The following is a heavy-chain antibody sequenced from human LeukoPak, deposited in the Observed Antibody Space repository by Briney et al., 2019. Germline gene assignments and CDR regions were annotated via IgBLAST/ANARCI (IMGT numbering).Heavy chain of an antibody. CDR1: GFTFSSYA. CDR2: ISSNGGST. V-gene: IGHV3-64*01. J-gene: IGHJ4*02. CDR3: ARDSSYDSSGYCLDY. Sequence: GGSLRLSCAASGFTFSSYAMHWVRQAPGKGLEYVSAISSNGGSTYYANSVKGRFTISRDNSKNTLYLQMGSLRAEDMAVYYCARDSSYDSSGYCLDYWGQGTLVTVFS. D-gene: IGHD3-22*01.